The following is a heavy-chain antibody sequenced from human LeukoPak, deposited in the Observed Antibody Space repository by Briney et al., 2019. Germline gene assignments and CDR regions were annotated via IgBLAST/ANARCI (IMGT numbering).Heavy chain of an antibody. CDR1: GGSISPYY. CDR2: IYYSGTT. J-gene: IGHJ4*02. CDR3: ARDRASAGGFDY. D-gene: IGHD2-15*01. V-gene: IGHV4-59*01. Sequence: SETLSLTCSVSGGSISPYYWSCIRQPPGKGLEWIGYIYYSGTTNYNPSLQSRVTISVATSKNQFSLKLSSVTAADTALYYCARDRASAGGFDYWGQGTLVTVSS.